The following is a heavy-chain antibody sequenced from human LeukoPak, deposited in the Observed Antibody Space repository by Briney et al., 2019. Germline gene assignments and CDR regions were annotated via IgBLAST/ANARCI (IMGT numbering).Heavy chain of an antibody. Sequence: GGSLRLSCAASGFTFSSYWMSWVPQAPGKGLEWVANIKQDGSEKYYVDSVRDRFTISRDNAKNSLYLQMNSLRAEDTAVYYCARDNDSSGYYIIWGQGTLVTVSS. CDR1: GFTFSSYW. V-gene: IGHV3-7*01. D-gene: IGHD3-22*01. J-gene: IGHJ4*02. CDR2: IKQDGSEK. CDR3: ARDNDSSGYYII.